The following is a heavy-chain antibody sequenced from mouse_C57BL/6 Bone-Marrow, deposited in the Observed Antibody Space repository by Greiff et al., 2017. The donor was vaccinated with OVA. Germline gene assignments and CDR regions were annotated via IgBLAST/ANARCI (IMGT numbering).Heavy chain of an antibody. CDR1: GYTFTEYT. Sequence: QVQLQQSGAELVKPGASVKLSCKASGYTFTEYTIHWVKQRSGQGLEWIGWFYPGSGSIKYNEKFKDKATLTADKSSSTVYMELSRLTSEDSAVDFCARHEGGSYYGSSYPHYYAMDYWGQGTSVTVSS. CDR2: FYPGSGSI. D-gene: IGHD1-1*01. J-gene: IGHJ4*01. V-gene: IGHV1-62-2*01. CDR3: ARHEGGSYYGSSYPHYYAMDY.